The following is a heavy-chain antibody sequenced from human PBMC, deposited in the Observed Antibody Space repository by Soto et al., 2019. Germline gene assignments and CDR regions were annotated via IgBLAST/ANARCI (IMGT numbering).Heavy chain of an antibody. CDR2: IIPIFGTA. CDR1: GGTFSSYA. D-gene: IGHD1-1*01. V-gene: IGHV1-69*01. Sequence: QVQLVQSGAEVKKPGSSVKVSCKASGGTFSSYAISWVRQAPGQGLEWMGGIIPIFGTANYAQKFQGRVTITADESTSTAYMELSSLRSEDTAVYYCAGGLRNWNDPLAYYYGMDVWGQGTTVTVSS. CDR3: AGGLRNWNDPLAYYYGMDV. J-gene: IGHJ6*02.